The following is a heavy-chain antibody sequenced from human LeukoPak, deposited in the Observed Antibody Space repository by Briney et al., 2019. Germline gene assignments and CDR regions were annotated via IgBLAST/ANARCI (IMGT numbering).Heavy chain of an antibody. V-gene: IGHV1-18*01. Sequence: ASVKVSCKASGYTFTSYGISWVRQAPGQGLEWMGWISAYNGNTNYAQKLQGRVTMTTDTSTSTAYMELRSLRSDDTAVYYCARMWERMSGWAYYYYGMDVWGQGTTVTVSS. CDR2: ISAYNGNT. D-gene: IGHD6-19*01. CDR3: ARMWERMSGWAYYYYGMDV. CDR1: GYTFTSYG. J-gene: IGHJ6*02.